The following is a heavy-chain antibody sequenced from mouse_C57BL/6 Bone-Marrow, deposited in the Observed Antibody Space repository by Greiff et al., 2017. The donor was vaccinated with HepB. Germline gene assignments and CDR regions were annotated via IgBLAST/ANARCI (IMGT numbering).Heavy chain of an antibody. CDR2: INSDGGST. Sequence: DVHLVESGGGLVQPGESLKLSCESHEYYFPSHDMSWVRKTPEKRLELVAAINSDGGSTYYPDTMERRVIISRDNTKKTLYLQMSSLRSEDTALYDCARRGTGYAMDYWGQGTSVTVSS. D-gene: IGHD3-3*01. J-gene: IGHJ4*01. CDR3: ARRGTGYAMDY. V-gene: IGHV5-2*01. CDR1: EYYFPSHD.